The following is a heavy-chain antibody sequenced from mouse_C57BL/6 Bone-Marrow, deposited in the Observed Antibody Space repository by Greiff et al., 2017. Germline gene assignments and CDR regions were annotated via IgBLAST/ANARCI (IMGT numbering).Heavy chain of an antibody. Sequence: VQLQQPGAELVMPGASVKLSCKASGYTFTSYCMHWVKQRPGQGLEWIGEIDPSDSYTNYNQKFKGKSTLTVDTSSSTAYMQLSSLTSEDSAVYYCARGGGNGYVDVWGKGTTVTVSS. CDR2: IDPSDSYT. CDR1: GYTFTSYC. V-gene: IGHV1-69*01. J-gene: IGHJ1*03. CDR3: ARGGGNGYVDV.